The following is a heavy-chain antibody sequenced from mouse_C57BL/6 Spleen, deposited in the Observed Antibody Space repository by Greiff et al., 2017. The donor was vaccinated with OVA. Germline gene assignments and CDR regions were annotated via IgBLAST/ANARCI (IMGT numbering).Heavy chain of an antibody. Sequence: VKLQQPGAELVKPGASVKMSCKASGYTFTSYWITWVKQRPGQGLEWIGDIYPGSGSTNYNEKFKSKATLTVDTSSSTAYMQLSSLTSEDSAVYYCARSGSNYPYAMDYWGQGTSVTVSS. V-gene: IGHV1-55*01. CDR1: GYTFTSYW. CDR2: IYPGSGST. D-gene: IGHD2-5*01. CDR3: ARSGSNYPYAMDY. J-gene: IGHJ4*01.